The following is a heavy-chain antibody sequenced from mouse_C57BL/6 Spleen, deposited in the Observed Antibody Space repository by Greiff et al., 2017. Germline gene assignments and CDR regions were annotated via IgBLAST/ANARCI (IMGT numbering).Heavy chain of an antibody. CDR1: GFNIKDYY. CDR3: TTDDGSSYYCDY. J-gene: IGHJ2*01. CDR2: IDPEDGDT. V-gene: IGHV14-1*01. Sequence: EVQLQQSGAELVRPGASVKLSCTASGFNIKDYYMHWVQQRPEQGLEWIGRIDPEDGDTEYAPKFQGKATMTADTSSNTAYLQLSSLTSEDTAVYYCTTDDGSSYYCDYWGQGTTLTVSS. D-gene: IGHD1-1*01.